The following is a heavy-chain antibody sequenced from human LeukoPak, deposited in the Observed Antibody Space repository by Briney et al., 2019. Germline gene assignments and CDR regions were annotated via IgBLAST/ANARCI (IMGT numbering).Heavy chain of an antibody. CDR1: AYAFTGYY. CDR3: ARGDYDSGHFFDY. D-gene: IGHD3-16*01. V-gene: IGHV1-2*06. CDR2: INPNSGDT. Sequence: GASVKVSCKASAYAFTGYYIHWIRQAPGQGLEWMGRINPNSGDTNSAQKFQGRVSMTRDTSISTAYMELGSLRSDDTALYYCARGDYDSGHFFDYWGQGTLVTVSS. J-gene: IGHJ4*02.